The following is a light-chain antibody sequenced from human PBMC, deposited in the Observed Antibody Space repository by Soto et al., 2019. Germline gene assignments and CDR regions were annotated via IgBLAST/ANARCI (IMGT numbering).Light chain of an antibody. Sequence: QSVLTQPRSVSGSPGQSVTIACTGTSSDVGGYNYVSWYQQHPGKAPKLMIYDVSKRPSGVPDRFSGSKSGNTASLTISGLKAEDEADYYCCSYAGSYTFGFGGGTKLTVL. CDR1: SSDVGGYNY. V-gene: IGLV2-11*01. CDR3: CSYAGSYTFG. J-gene: IGLJ3*02. CDR2: DVS.